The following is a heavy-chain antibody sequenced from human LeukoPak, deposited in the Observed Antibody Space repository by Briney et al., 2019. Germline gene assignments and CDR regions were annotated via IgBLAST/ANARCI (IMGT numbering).Heavy chain of an antibody. D-gene: IGHD6-19*01. CDR1: GGSFSGYY. CDR2: INHSGST. CDR3: ARDHSSGWKNWFDP. V-gene: IGHV4-34*01. Sequence: PSETLSLTCAVYGGSFSGYYWSWIRQPPGKGLEWIGEINHSGSTNYNSSLKSRVTISVDTSKNQFSLKLSSVTAADTAVYYCARDHSSGWKNWFDPWGQGTLVTVSS. J-gene: IGHJ5*02.